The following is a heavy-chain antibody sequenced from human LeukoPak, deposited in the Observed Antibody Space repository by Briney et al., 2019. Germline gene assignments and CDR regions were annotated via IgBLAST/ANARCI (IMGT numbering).Heavy chain of an antibody. D-gene: IGHD3-22*01. V-gene: IGHV3-23*01. CDR3: AKSLKYDSSGYYSSPKYYFDY. CDR2: ISGSGGST. CDR1: GFTFSSYA. Sequence: GGSLRLSCAASGFTFSSYAMSWVRQAPGKGLEWVLAISGSGGSTYYADSVKGRFTISRDNSKNTLYLQMNSLRAEDTAVYYCAKSLKYDSSGYYSSPKYYFDYWGQGTLVTVSS. J-gene: IGHJ4*02.